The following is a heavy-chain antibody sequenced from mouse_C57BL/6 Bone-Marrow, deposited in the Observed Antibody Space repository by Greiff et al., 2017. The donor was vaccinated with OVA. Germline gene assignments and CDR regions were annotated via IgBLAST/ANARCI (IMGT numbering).Heavy chain of an antibody. V-gene: IGHV1-81*01. D-gene: IGHD2-3*01. CDR3: VYDGYLYTMDY. Sequence: QVQLKEPGAELARPGASVKLSCKASGYTFTSYGISWVKQRTGQGLEWIGEIYPRSGNTYYNEKFKGKATLTADKSSSTAYMELRSLTSEDSAVYFCVYDGYLYTMDYWGQGTSVTVSS. CDR2: IYPRSGNT. CDR1: GYTFTSYG. J-gene: IGHJ4*01.